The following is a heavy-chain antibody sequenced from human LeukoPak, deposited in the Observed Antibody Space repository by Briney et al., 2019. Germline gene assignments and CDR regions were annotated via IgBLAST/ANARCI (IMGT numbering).Heavy chain of an antibody. D-gene: IGHD6-19*01. CDR2: IYYSGST. J-gene: IGHJ3*02. CDR1: GGSISSYY. Sequence: SETLSLTCTVSGGSISSYYWSWIRQPPGKGLEWIGYIYYSGSTNYNPSLKSRVTISVDTSKNQFSLKLSSVTAADTAVYYCARDRGIAVASSLYDAFDIWGQGTMVTVSS. CDR3: ARDRGIAVASSLYDAFDI. V-gene: IGHV4-59*12.